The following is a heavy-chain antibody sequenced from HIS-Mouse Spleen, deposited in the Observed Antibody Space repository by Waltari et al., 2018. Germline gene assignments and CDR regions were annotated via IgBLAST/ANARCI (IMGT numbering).Heavy chain of an antibody. CDR1: GGSLSRGGYY. Sequence: QVQLQESGPGLVKPSQTLSLTCTVPGGSLSRGGYYWSWIRQHPGKGLEWIGYIYYSGRTYYNTSLKSRVTISVDTSKNQFSLKLSSVTAADTAVYYCARSPYYDFWSGYSDNWFDPWGQGTLVTVSS. D-gene: IGHD3-3*01. J-gene: IGHJ5*02. V-gene: IGHV4-31*03. CDR3: ARSPYYDFWSGYSDNWFDP. CDR2: IYYSGRT.